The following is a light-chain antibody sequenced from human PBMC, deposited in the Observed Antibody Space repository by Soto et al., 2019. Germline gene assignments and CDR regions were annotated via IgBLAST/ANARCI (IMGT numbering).Light chain of an antibody. CDR2: EAS. CDR1: QSVNSW. CDR3: QQYNIYRT. Sequence: EIPMTHSLSSLSASVGDGDTITCRASQSVNSWLAWYQPKPGKAPKLLIYEASSLTSGVPSRFSGSGSGTEFTLTISSLQPDDFATYYCQQYNIYRTFGQGSEVDIK. V-gene: IGKV1-5*03. J-gene: IGKJ1*01.